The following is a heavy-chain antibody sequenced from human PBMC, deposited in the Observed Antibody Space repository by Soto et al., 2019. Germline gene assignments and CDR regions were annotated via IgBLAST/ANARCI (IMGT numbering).Heavy chain of an antibody. Sequence: QVHLVQSGAEVRKPGASVKVSCKASGYTFSSYDMHWVRQAPGQRLEWMGWINAGYGNTKSSQKFQDRVTISRDTSASTAYMDLTSRRAEDTGVYYSAIDTGEGTFDFWGQGTRVHVSS. D-gene: IGHD7-27*01. J-gene: IGHJ4*02. CDR1: GYTFSSYD. V-gene: IGHV1-3*01. CDR2: INAGYGNT. CDR3: AIDTGEGTFDF.